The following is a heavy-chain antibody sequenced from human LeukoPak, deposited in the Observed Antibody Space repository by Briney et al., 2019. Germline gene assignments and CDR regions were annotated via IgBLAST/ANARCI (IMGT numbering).Heavy chain of an antibody. D-gene: IGHD2-2*01. J-gene: IGHJ5*02. V-gene: IGHV1-8*01. Sequence: ASVKVSCKASGYTFTSYDINWVRQATGQGLEWMGWMNPNSGNAGYAQKFQGRVTMTRNTSISTAYMELSSLRSEDTAVYYCARVVVVPAAKARLSNWFDPWGQGTLVTVSS. CDR1: GYTFTSYD. CDR3: ARVVVVPAAKARLSNWFDP. CDR2: MNPNSGNA.